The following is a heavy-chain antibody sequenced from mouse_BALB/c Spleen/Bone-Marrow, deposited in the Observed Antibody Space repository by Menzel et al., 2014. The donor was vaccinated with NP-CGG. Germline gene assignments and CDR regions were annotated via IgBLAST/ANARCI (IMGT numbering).Heavy chain of an antibody. CDR3: ARYNYGSSLFDY. J-gene: IGHJ2*01. Sequence: EVQLQQSGAELVKPGASVKLSCTASGFNIKDTYMHWVKQRPEQGLEWIGRIDPANGNTKYDPKFQGKATITADTSSNTAYLQLSSLTSEDTAVYYCARYNYGSSLFDYWGQGTTLTVSS. D-gene: IGHD1-1*01. CDR1: GFNIKDTY. CDR2: IDPANGNT. V-gene: IGHV14-3*02.